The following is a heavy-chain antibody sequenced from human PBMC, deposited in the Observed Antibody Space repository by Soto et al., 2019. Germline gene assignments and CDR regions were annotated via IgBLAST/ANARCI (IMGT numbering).Heavy chain of an antibody. J-gene: IGHJ6*02. CDR2: VHHSWGS. CDR3: ARQGFGPLHGLVDV. V-gene: IGHV4-59*08. Sequence: QVQLQESGPGLVKPSETLSLSCTVSGGSINSYYWSWIRQSPGKRMEWIGYVHHSWGSSYNPSLRXXVXXSLHTSTSQFSLKVTSVTAPATAVYYCARQGFGPLHGLVDVWGQGTTVTVSS. CDR1: GGSINSYY. D-gene: IGHD3-10*01.